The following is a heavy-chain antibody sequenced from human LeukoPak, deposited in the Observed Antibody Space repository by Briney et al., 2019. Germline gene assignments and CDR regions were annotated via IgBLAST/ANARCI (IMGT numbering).Heavy chain of an antibody. CDR3: AKDAAGPEY. V-gene: IGHV3-23*01. CDR1: GLTFSDYS. J-gene: IGHJ4*02. Sequence: GGSLRLSCVASGLTFSDYSMTWVRQAPGKGLFWVSGISAGGGSTYYADSVKGRFTISRDNSRNTLYLQMNSLRAEDTAVYCCAKDAAGPEYWGQGTLVTVSS. CDR2: ISAGGGST. D-gene: IGHD6-13*01.